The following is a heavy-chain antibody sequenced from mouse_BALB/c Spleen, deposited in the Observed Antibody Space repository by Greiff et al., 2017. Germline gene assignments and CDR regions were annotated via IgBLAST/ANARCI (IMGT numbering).Heavy chain of an antibody. CDR1: GFTFSSFG. V-gene: IGHV5-17*02. CDR3: ARSQLGYYYAMDY. D-gene: IGHD4-1*02. Sequence: EVMLVESGGGLVQPGGSRKLSCAASGFTFSSFGMHWVRQAPEKGLEWVAYISSGSSTIYYADTVKGRFTISRDNPKNTLFLQMTSLRSEDTAMYYCARSQLGYYYAMDYWGQGTSVTVSS. CDR2: ISSGSSTI. J-gene: IGHJ4*01.